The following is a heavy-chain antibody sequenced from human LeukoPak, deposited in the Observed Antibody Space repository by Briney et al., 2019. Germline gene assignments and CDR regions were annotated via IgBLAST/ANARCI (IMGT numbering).Heavy chain of an antibody. Sequence: SETLSLTCAVYGGSFSSYYWSWIRQPPGRGVEWSGEINHSEGTNYNPSLTSRVTLSLDTSKNQFSLKLSSVTAADTAVYYCERYSRGVGAASDYWGQGTLVTVSS. D-gene: IGHD2-15*01. CDR1: GGSFSSYY. J-gene: IGHJ4*02. CDR3: ERYSRGVGAASDY. CDR2: INHSEGT. V-gene: IGHV4-34*01.